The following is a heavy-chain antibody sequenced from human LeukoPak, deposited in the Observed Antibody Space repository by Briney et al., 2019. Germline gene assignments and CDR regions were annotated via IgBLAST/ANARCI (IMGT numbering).Heavy chain of an antibody. CDR2: IIVDSGKT. V-gene: IGHV1-58*01. D-gene: IGHD3-10*01. CDR3: AADATPLVRGLIIAFGY. Sequence: GTSVKVSCKASGFTFSGSAVQWVRQARGQRLEWLGWIIVDSGKTHYLQKLQERVTITRDMSTNTAYMELSSLRSEDTAVYYCAADATPLVRGLIIAFGYWGQGTQVTVSS. CDR1: GFTFSGSA. J-gene: IGHJ4*02.